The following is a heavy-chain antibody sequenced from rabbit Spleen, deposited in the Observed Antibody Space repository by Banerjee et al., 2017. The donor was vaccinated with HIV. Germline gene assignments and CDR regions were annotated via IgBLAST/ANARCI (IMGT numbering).Heavy chain of an antibody. CDR1: GFSFSTDHY. Sequence: QEQLEESGGDLVKPEGSLTLTCTASGFSFSTDHYMCWVRQAPGKGLEWIACIYITGGSTSFATWAKGRFTCSKTSSTTVTLQMTRLTAADTATYFCARDTGTSFSSYGMDLWGQGTLVTVS. J-gene: IGHJ6*01. V-gene: IGHV1S45*01. CDR3: ARDTGTSFSSYGMDL. CDR2: IYITGGST. D-gene: IGHD8-1*01.